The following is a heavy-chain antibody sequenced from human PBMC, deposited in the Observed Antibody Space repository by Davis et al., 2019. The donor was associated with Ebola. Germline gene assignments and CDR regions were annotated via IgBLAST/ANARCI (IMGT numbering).Heavy chain of an antibody. V-gene: IGHV3-72*01. CDR1: GLPFSYYF. J-gene: IGHJ4*02. CDR2: SRNRENHYST. CDR3: VTENWYRFES. Sequence: GESLKISCAVSGLPFSYYFMDWVRLTPGKGLEWVGLSRNRENHYSTEYAASVRGRFTISRDDSKDSLDLQMNSLRIEDTAMYYCVTENWYRFESWGQGTLVTVSS. D-gene: IGHD1/OR15-1a*01.